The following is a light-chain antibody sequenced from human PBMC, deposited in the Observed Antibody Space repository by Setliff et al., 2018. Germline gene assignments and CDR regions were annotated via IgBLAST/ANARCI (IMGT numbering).Light chain of an antibody. CDR1: GSDVGGYNY. J-gene: IGLJ1*01. V-gene: IGLV2-8*01. CDR2: EVS. Sequence: QSALTQPPSASGSPGQSVPISCTGTGSDVGGYNYVSWYQQHPGKAPKLMIYEVSKWPSGVPDRFSGSKSGNTASLTVSGLQAEDEADYYCSSYAGSNNYVVGTGTKVTVL. CDR3: SSYAGSNNYV.